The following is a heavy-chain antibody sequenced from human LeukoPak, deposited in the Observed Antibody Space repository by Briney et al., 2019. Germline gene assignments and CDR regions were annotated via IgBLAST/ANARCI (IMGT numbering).Heavy chain of an antibody. J-gene: IGHJ5*02. CDR1: GYTFTTYY. V-gene: IGHV1-2*02. CDR3: VREARAGDWFDP. Sequence: ASVKVSCKASGYTFTTYYMHWVRQAPGQGLEWMGWINPDSGGTNYAQQFQGRVTMTRDTSISTVYMDLSRLRSDDTAMYYCVREARAGDWFDPWGQGTLVIVSS. CDR2: INPDSGGT.